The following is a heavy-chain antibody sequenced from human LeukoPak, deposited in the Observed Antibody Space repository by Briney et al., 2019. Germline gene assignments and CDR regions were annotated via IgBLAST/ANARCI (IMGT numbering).Heavy chain of an antibody. J-gene: IGHJ6*03. CDR3: ARAPYGSGSYYSSYYMDV. D-gene: IGHD3-10*01. V-gene: IGHV4-38-2*02. CDR2: MYHSGST. CDR1: GYSISSAYY. Sequence: SETLSLTCSVSGYSISSAYYWGWIRQPPGKGLEWIGTMYHSGSTNYNPSLKRRVTISVDTSKNQFSLKLSSVTAADTAVYYCARAPYGSGSYYSSYYMDVWGKGTTVTVSS.